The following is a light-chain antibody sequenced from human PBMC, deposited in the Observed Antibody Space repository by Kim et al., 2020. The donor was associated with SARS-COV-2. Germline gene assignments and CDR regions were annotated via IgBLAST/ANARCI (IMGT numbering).Light chain of an antibody. V-gene: IGLV2-14*03. J-gene: IGLJ3*02. Sequence: QSALTQPASVSGSPGQSVTISCTGTGSDVGGYNYVSWYQVHPGKAPQLIIYDVTERPSGVSHRFSGSKSGNTASLTVSGLQAEDEADYHCSSYTRGDSWVFGGGTQLTVL. CDR2: DVT. CDR3: SSYTRGDSWV. CDR1: GSDVGGYNY.